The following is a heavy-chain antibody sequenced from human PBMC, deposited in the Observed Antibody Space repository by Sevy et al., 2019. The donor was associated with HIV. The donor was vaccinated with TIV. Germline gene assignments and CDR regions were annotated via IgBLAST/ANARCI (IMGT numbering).Heavy chain of an antibody. CDR3: ARDRASSAVDY. V-gene: IGHV3-7*01. CDR1: GFTFSDSW. D-gene: IGHD2-2*01. CDR2: IHEEGSRL. Sequence: GGSLRLSCVASGFTFSDSWMIWVRQAPGKGLERIAFIHEEGSRLGYVDSVRGRFTISRENIKNSLYLQMNNLRAEDTALYFCARDRASSAVDYWGQGTLVTVSS. J-gene: IGHJ4*02.